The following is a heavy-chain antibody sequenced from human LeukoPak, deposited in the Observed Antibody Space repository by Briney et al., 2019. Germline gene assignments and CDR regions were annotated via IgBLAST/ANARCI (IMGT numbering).Heavy chain of an antibody. V-gene: IGHV3-23*01. CDR1: GFTFSSYA. CDR3: TTKGVEGIAVAGDEYYYYGMDV. Sequence: GGSLRLSCAASGFTFSSYAMSWVRQAPGKGLEWVSAISGSGGSTYYADSVKGRFTISRDNSKNTLYLQMNSLKTEDTAVYYCTTKGVEGIAVAGDEYYYYGMDVWGQGTTVTVSS. CDR2: ISGSGGST. J-gene: IGHJ6*02. D-gene: IGHD6-19*01.